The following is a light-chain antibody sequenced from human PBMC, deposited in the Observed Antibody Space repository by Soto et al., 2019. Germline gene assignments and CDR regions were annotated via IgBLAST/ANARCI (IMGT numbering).Light chain of an antibody. J-gene: IGLJ1*01. CDR2: DVT. CDR3: SSYTTSSSYV. V-gene: IGLV2-14*01. Sequence: QSALIQPPSVSGSPGQSVTISCTGTSSDVGGYIYVSWYQQHPGKAPKLMIYDVTSRPSGVSYRFSGSKSGNTASLTISGLQAEDEADYYCSSYTTSSSYVFGTGTKVTVL. CDR1: SSDVGGYIY.